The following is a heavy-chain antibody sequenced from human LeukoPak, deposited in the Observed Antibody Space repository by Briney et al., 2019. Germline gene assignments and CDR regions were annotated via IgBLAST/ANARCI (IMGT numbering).Heavy chain of an antibody. Sequence: PGGSLRLSCAASGFTFSSYGMHWVRQAPGKGLEWVAVISYDGSKKYYADSVKGRFTISRDNSKNTLYLQMNSLRAEDTAVYYCARGPYTDYWGQGTLVTVSS. CDR1: GFTFSSYG. CDR2: ISYDGSKK. CDR3: ARGPYTDY. D-gene: IGHD4-11*01. J-gene: IGHJ4*02. V-gene: IGHV3-30*03.